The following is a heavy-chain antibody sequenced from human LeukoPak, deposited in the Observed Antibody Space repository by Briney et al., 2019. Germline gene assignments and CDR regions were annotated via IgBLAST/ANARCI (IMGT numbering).Heavy chain of an antibody. CDR1: GGSISSGDYY. CDR2: IYYSGST. J-gene: IGHJ4*02. V-gene: IGHV4-30-4*01. CDR3: ARVSTYYYDSSGYYPIDY. Sequence: SETLSLTCTVSGGSISSGDYYWSWIRQPPGKGLEWIGYIYYSGSTYYNPSLKSRVTISVDTSKNQFSLKLSSVTAADTAVYYCARVSTYYYDSSGYYPIDYWGQGTLVTVSS. D-gene: IGHD3-22*01.